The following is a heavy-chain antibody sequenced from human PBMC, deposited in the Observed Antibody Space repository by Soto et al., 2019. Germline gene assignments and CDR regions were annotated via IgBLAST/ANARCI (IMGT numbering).Heavy chain of an antibody. J-gene: IGHJ5*01. CDR1: GFTFSYYY. Sequence: GGSLRLSCAASGFTFSYYYMSWIRQAPGKGLEWVSYISSSSSYTNYADSVKGRFTISRDNAKNSLYLQMNSLRAEDTAVYYCARGLTLGALPSRFHSWGQGTQVTVSS. D-gene: IGHD3-16*02. CDR3: ARGLTLGALPSRFHS. V-gene: IGHV3-11*06. CDR2: ISSSSSYT.